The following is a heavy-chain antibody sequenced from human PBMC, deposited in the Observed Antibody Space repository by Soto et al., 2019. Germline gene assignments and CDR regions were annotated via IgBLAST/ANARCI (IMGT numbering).Heavy chain of an antibody. CDR1: GGSLSSGGYY. Sequence: QVQLQESGPGLVKPSQTLSLTCTVSGGSLSSGGYYWSWIRHHPGKGLEWIGYIYYSGTTYYNPSLXXRXTXXVDTSKNQFSLNLSSVTAADTAVYYCARARDYFDYWAQGTLVTVSS. J-gene: IGHJ4*02. CDR3: ARARDYFDY. CDR2: IYYSGTT. V-gene: IGHV4-31*03.